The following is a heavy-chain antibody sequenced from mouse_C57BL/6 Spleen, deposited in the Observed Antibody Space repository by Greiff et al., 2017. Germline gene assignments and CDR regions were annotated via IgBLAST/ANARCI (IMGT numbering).Heavy chain of an antibody. CDR2: IYPNSGST. Sequence: VQLQQPGAELVKPGASVTLSCNASGYAFTSYWMHWVKQRPGQGLEWIGMIYPNSGSTNYNEKFKSKATLTVDKSSSTDYMQLRSLTAEDSAVYYCAERDMDDWGKGTTVTVSS. J-gene: IGHJ4*01. V-gene: IGHV1-64*01. CDR3: AERDMDD. CDR1: GYAFTSYW.